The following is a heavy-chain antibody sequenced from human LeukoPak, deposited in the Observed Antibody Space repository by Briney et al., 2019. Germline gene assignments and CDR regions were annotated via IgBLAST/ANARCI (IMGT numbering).Heavy chain of an antibody. CDR3: ARDAYCSGGSCYGNNWFDP. J-gene: IGHJ5*02. V-gene: IGHV1-69*04. D-gene: IGHD2-15*01. CDR2: IIPILGIA. CDR1: DGTFSSYT. Sequence: SVKVSCKASDGTFSSYTISWVRQAPGQGLEWMGRIIPILGIANYAQKFQGRVTITADKSTSTAYMELSSPRSEDTAVYYCARDAYCSGGSCYGNNWFDPWGQGTLVTVSS.